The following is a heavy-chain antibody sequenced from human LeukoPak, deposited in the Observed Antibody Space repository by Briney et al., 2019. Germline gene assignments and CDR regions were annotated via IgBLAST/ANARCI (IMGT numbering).Heavy chain of an antibody. D-gene: IGHD5-18*01. J-gene: IGHJ6*03. CDR1: GFTFSRYS. CDR2: ISSSSSYI. V-gene: IGHV3-21*01. CDR3: ARDQWLQSDYYMDV. Sequence: PGGSLRLSCAASGFTFSRYSINWVRQAPGKGLEWVSSISSSSSYIYYAEPVKGRFTISRDNAKNSLYLQMNSLRAEDTAVYYCARDQWLQSDYYMDVWGKGTTVTVSS.